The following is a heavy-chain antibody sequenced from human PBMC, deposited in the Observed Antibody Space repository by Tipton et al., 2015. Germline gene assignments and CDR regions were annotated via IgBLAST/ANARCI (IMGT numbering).Heavy chain of an antibody. J-gene: IGHJ5*02. D-gene: IGHD2-2*02. CDR3: AGGAYTYTWFVP. CDR1: GGSVTSGSYY. V-gene: IGHV4-61*01. CDR2: ISYTDGA. Sequence: TLSLTCTVSGGSVTSGSYYWSWIRQPPGKGLEWIGYISYTDGAHCNPALKSRVTISVDTSKNQFSLTLTSVNTADTAIYYCAGGAYTYTWFVPWGQGTLVTVSS.